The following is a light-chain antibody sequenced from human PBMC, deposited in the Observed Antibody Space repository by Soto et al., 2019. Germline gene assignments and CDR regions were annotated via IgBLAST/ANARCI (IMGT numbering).Light chain of an antibody. CDR1: QSVSNKY. Sequence: EVVLTQSPGTLSLSPGERATLPCRASQSVSNKYLAWYQQKPGQAPMLLLFCSSDRATCIPDRFSGSGSGTDFTLTISRLVPEDFAVYYCQQYGSSPPYTFGQGTQLEIK. V-gene: IGKV3-20*01. J-gene: IGKJ2*01. CDR3: QQYGSSPPYT. CDR2: CSS.